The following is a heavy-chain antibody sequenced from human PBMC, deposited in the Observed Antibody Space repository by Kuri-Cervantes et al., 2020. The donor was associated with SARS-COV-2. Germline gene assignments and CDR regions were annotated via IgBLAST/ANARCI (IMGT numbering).Heavy chain of an antibody. J-gene: IGHJ4*02. V-gene: IGHV1-2*02. D-gene: IGHD4-17*01. CDR1: GYTFTGYY. Sequence: ASVKVSCKASGYTFTGYYMHWVRQAPGQGLEWMGWINPNSGGTNYAQKFQGRVTMTRDTSISTAYMELSRLRSDDTAVYYCARVSAYGDYVTVDYWGQGTLVTVSS. CDR2: INPNSGGT. CDR3: ARVSAYGDYVTVDY.